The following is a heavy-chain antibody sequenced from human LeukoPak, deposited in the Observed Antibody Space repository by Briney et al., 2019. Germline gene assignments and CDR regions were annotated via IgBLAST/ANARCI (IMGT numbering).Heavy chain of an antibody. V-gene: IGHV4-59*08. CDR2: IYSSGST. J-gene: IGHJ4*02. CDR3: ARQGAVGNFDY. Sequence: SETLSLTCAVYGGSFSSYYWSWIRQPPGKGLEWIGYIYSSGSTNYDPSLKSRVTISVDTSKNQFSLKLSSVTAADTAVYFCARQGAVGNFDYWGQGALVTVSS. D-gene: IGHD6-19*01. CDR1: GGSFSSYY.